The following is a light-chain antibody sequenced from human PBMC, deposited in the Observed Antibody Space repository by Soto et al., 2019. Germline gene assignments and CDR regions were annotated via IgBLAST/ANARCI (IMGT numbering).Light chain of an antibody. Sequence: IVMTQSPATLSVSPGERATLSCRASQSVSSNLAWYQQKPGQAPRLLIYGASTRATGIPARFSGSGSGTEFTLTISSLQSEDFAVYYCQQYYNWPRATFGQGTKV. V-gene: IGKV3-15*01. J-gene: IGKJ1*01. CDR3: QQYYNWPRAT. CDR2: GAS. CDR1: QSVSSN.